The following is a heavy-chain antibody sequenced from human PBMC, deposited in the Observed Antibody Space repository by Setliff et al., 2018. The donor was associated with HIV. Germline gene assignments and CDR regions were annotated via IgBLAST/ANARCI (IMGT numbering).Heavy chain of an antibody. D-gene: IGHD1-20*01. CDR3: ARADAIGIYYYYYMDV. J-gene: IGHJ6*03. Sequence: GGSLRLSCAASGFTFSSYWMSWVRQAPGKGLEWVANIKQDGSEKYYVDSVKGRFTISRDNAKNSLYLQMNSLRAEDTAVYYCARADAIGIYYYYYMDVWGKGTTVTVS. V-gene: IGHV3-7*01. CDR1: GFTFSSYW. CDR2: IKQDGSEK.